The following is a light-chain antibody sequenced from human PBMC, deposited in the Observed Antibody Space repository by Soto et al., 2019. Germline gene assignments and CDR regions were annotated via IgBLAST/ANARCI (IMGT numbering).Light chain of an antibody. CDR1: SSDIGGYNY. Sequence: QSALTQPASVSGSPGQSITVSCTGTSSDIGGYNYVSWYQQYPGEAPKVIIYDVSDRPSGVSNRCSCSKSGNTASLTISGLQTEDEADYYCSSYTSSSTLVVFGTGTKVTVL. V-gene: IGLV2-14*03. J-gene: IGLJ1*01. CDR2: DVS. CDR3: SSYTSSSTLVV.